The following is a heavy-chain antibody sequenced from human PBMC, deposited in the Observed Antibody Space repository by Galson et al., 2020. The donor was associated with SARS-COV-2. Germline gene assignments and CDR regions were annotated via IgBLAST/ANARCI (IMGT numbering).Heavy chain of an antibody. CDR1: GYTFTMYG. J-gene: IGHJ3*01. Sequence: ASVTVSCKASGYTFTMYGVTWVRQAPGQGFEWMGWISASNGDRKYAQKLQGRVTMTADTSTSTAYMELRSLRSDDTAIYYCARDGRYSSSTTDAFDLLRQGTVVTVSS. V-gene: IGHV1-18*01. CDR2: ISASNGDR. D-gene: IGHD4-4*01. CDR3: ARDGRYSSSTTDAFDL.